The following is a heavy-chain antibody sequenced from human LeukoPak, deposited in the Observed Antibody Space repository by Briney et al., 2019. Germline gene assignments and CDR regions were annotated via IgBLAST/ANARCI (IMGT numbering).Heavy chain of an antibody. CDR2: ISWNSGTI. Sequence: GGSLRLSCAASGFRFDGYAMHWVRQAPGKGLEWVSGISWNSGTIAYADSVKGRFTISRDDAKDSLYLQMNSLRAEDTALYYCAKDIAPAVFYYMDVWGKGTTVIVSS. J-gene: IGHJ6*03. CDR3: AKDIAPAVFYYMDV. V-gene: IGHV3-9*01. CDR1: GFRFDGYA.